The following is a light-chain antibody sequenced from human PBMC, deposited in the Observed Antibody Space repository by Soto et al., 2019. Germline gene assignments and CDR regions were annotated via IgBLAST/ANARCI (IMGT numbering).Light chain of an antibody. V-gene: IGKV1-39*01. CDR3: QQCCSISWT. CDR2: AAS. CDR1: QGVTSY. J-gene: IGKJ1*01. Sequence: SPSPCSLSASVGNSVTITCRASQGVTSYFDWYQQKPGKAPRLLIYAASSMESGVPARFSGSGSGTDFTLAISSLEPEDFAAYHCQQCCSISWTFGQGTKVDIK.